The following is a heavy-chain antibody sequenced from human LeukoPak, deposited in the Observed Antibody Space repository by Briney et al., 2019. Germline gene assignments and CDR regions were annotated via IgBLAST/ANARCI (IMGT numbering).Heavy chain of an antibody. D-gene: IGHD6-13*01. CDR2: INQSGST. CDR1: GGSFSGYC. J-gene: IGHJ6*03. Sequence: SETLSLTCAVYGGSFSGYCWSWIRQPPGKGLEWIGDINQSGSTSYNPSLKSRVTISVDTSKNRFSLKVRSVTAADTAVYYCARGPYSSSWSYYYYYMDAWGKGTTVTVSS. V-gene: IGHV4-34*01. CDR3: ARGPYSSSWSYYYYYMDA.